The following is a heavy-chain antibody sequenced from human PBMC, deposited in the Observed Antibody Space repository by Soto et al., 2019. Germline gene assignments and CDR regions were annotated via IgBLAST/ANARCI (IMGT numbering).Heavy chain of an antibody. J-gene: IGHJ4*02. Sequence: EVELVESGGGLVQPGGSLKLSCAASGFNFSGSAIHWVRQTSGRRLEWVGRIRSKVNNFATTYTASMKGRFTIFRDDSEGTAYLQMNSLKTEDTAGYYCVRPMTSETTRDYWGQGTLVTVSS. CDR3: VRPMTSETTRDY. CDR2: IRSKVNNFAT. D-gene: IGHD4-17*01. V-gene: IGHV3-73*01. CDR1: GFNFSGSA.